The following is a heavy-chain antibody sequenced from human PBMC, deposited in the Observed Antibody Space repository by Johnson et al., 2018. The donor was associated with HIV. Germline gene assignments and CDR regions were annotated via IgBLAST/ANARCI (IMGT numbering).Heavy chain of an antibody. V-gene: IGHV3-30*04. Sequence: QVQLVESGGGVVQPGRSLRLSCAASGFTFSSYAMHWVRQAPGKGLEWVALISYDGSNKYYADSVKGRFTFSRDHSKNTLYLQMNSLTTEDTAVYYCTTAIVIDAFDIWGQGTMVTVSS. CDR3: TTAIVIDAFDI. D-gene: IGHD3-16*02. CDR2: ISYDGSNK. J-gene: IGHJ3*02. CDR1: GFTFSSYA.